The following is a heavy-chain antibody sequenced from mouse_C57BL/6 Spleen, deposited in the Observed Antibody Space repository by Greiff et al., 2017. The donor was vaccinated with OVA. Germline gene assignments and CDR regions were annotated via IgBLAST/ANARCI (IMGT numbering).Heavy chain of an antibody. D-gene: IGHD2-4*01. J-gene: IGHJ1*03. Sequence: VQLLESGAELVKPGDSVKMSCKASGYTFTTYHIEWMKQNHGKSLEWLGTFHNYNDDTTTNDKFKGKATLTVEKSSSTVYLERSRLTSYDSAVYYCASGYDYDALYFDGWGTGTTVTVSS. V-gene: IGHV1-47*01. CDR1: GYTFTTYH. CDR3: ASGYDYDALYFDG. CDR2: FHNYNDDT.